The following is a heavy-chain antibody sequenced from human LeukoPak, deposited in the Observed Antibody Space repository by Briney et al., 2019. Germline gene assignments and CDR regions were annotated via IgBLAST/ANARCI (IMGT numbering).Heavy chain of an antibody. V-gene: IGHV3-21*01. J-gene: IGHJ4*02. Sequence: GGSLRLSCAASGFTFSSYSMNWVRQAPGKGLEWVSSISSSSSYIYYADSVKGRFTLSRDNAKNSLYLQMNSLRAEDTAVYYCARGSIAVAGTYVYWGQGTLVTVSS. CDR2: ISSSSSYI. CDR1: GFTFSSYS. D-gene: IGHD6-19*01. CDR3: ARGSIAVAGTYVY.